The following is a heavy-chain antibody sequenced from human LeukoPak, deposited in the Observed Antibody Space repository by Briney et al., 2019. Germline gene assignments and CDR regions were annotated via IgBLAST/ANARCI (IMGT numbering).Heavy chain of an antibody. Sequence: GGSLRLSCAASGFTFSSYSMNWVRQAPGKGLEWVSVISGSGGSTYYADSVKGRFTISRDNSKNTLYLQMNSLRAEDTAVYYCARDLGYCTNGVCHTRFDYWGQGTLVAVSS. V-gene: IGHV3-23*01. J-gene: IGHJ4*02. CDR2: ISGSGGST. CDR3: ARDLGYCTNGVCHTRFDY. CDR1: GFTFSSYS. D-gene: IGHD2-8*01.